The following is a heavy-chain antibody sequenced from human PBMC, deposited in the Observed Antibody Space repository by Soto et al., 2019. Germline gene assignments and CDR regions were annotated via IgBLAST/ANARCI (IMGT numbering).Heavy chain of an antibody. D-gene: IGHD6-13*01. CDR2: ISSSSSYT. CDR3: ARAGVAAAADY. Sequence: GREQRLSSAASGYSLSDYYMSWIRQGPGKGLEWVSYISSSSSYTNYADSVKGRFTISRDNAKNSLYLQMNSLRAEGTAVYYGARAGVAAAADYWGQGT. V-gene: IGHV3-11*05. CDR1: GYSLSDYY. J-gene: IGHJ4*02.